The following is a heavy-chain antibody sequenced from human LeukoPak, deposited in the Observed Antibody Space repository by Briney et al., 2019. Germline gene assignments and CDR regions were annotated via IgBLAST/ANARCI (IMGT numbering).Heavy chain of an antibody. J-gene: IGHJ4*02. CDR2: IYYSGST. D-gene: IGHD1-26*01. CDR1: GGSISSYY. V-gene: IGHV4-59*08. CDR3: ARSLVGAFDY. Sequence: SETLSLTCTVSGGSISSYYWSWIRQPPGKGLEWIGYIYYSGSTNYNPSLKSRVTISVDTSKNQFSLKLSSVTAADTAVYYCARSLVGAFDYWGQGTLVTVSS.